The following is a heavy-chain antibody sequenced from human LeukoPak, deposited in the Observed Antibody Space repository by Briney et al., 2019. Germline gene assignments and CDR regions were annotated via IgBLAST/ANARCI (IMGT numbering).Heavy chain of an antibody. D-gene: IGHD6-6*01. V-gene: IGHV4-34*01. CDR2: VDYSGST. Sequence: SETLSLTCAVYGGSFSGYYWGWIRQPPGKGLEWIGNVDYSGSTYYDPSLRGRVTISLDTSKNHFSLNLNSVSDADTAIYYCARYSRSFGWFDPWGRGTLVTVSS. CDR3: ARYSRSFGWFDP. J-gene: IGHJ5*02. CDR1: GGSFSGYY.